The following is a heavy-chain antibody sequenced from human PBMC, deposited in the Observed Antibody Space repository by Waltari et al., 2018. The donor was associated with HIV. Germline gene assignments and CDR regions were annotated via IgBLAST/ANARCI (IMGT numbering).Heavy chain of an antibody. J-gene: IGHJ4*02. Sequence: QVQLHQWGSTVLKPSETLSLTCAVYGESFNDYYWTWIGTATGKTLEWIGGGNHRGATYDSPSVRGRVKSRIPSSVDTAKNQFSLKLKSVTAADTAMYFCARWNDTKVFYYQFYYFAFWSQGTLVTVSP. CDR1: GESFNDYY. CDR2: GNHRGAT. D-gene: IGHD3-3*02. CDR3: ARWNDTKVFYYQFYYFAF. V-gene: IGHV4-34*01.